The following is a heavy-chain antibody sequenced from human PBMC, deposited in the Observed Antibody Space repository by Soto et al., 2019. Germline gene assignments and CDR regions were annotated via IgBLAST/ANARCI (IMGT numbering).Heavy chain of an antibody. D-gene: IGHD6-13*01. CDR1: GYTFTSYS. CDR2: INAGNGNT. J-gene: IGHJ5*02. CDR3: ARGVIAAAGTGLYWPNWFDP. V-gene: IGHV1-3*01. Sequence: GASVKVSCKASGYTFTSYSMHWVRQAPGQRLEWMGWINAGNGNTKYSQKFQGRVTITRDTSASTAYMELSSLRSEDTAVYYCARGVIAAAGTGLYWPNWFDPWGQGTLVTVSS.